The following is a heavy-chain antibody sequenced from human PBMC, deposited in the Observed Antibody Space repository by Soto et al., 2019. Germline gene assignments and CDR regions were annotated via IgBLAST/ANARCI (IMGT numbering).Heavy chain of an antibody. Sequence: QVQLVQSGAEVKKPGASVKVSCKASGYTFTSYDINWVRQATGQGLEWMGWMNPNSGNTGYAQKFQXXVXVXXNTSISTAYMELSSLRSEDTAVCYCARRSRSGVDYWGQGTLVTVSS. V-gene: IGHV1-8*01. D-gene: IGHD2-15*01. CDR1: GYTFTSYD. CDR2: MNPNSGNT. CDR3: ARRSRSGVDY. J-gene: IGHJ4*02.